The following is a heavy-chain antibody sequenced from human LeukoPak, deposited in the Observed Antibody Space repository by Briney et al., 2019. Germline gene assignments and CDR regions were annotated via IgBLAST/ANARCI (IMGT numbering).Heavy chain of an antibody. Sequence: RRSLRLSCAASGFTFSSYGMHWVRQAPGKGLEWVAVIWYDGSNKYYADSVKGRFTISRDNSKNTLYLQMNSLRAEDTAVYYCARYRSTAMAPIDYWGQGTLVTVSS. CDR2: IWYDGSNK. D-gene: IGHD5-18*01. V-gene: IGHV3-33*01. CDR3: ARYRSTAMAPIDY. CDR1: GFTFSSYG. J-gene: IGHJ4*02.